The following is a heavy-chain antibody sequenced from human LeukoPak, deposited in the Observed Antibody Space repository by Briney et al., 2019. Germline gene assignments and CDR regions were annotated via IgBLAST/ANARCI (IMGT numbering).Heavy chain of an antibody. V-gene: IGHV4-59*08. CDR1: GESISGFY. Sequence: KSSETLSLTCTVSGESISGFYWNWIRQPPGKGLEWIGYIYYSGSTNYNPSLKSRVTISVDTSKNQFSLKLSSVTAADTAVYYCARTPWEYSSSWSERFDPWGQGTLVTVSS. CDR3: ARTPWEYSSSWSERFDP. D-gene: IGHD6-13*01. CDR2: IYYSGST. J-gene: IGHJ5*02.